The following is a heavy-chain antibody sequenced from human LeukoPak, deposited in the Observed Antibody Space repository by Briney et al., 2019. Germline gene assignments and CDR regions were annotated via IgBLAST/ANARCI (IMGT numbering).Heavy chain of an antibody. CDR1: GGSFSVYY. J-gene: IGHJ4*02. CDR3: ARVGSSWYLTYYFDY. V-gene: IGHV4-34*01. Sequence: SETLSLTCAVYGGSFSVYYWSWIRQPPGKGLEWIGEINHSGSTNYNPSLKSRVTISVDTSKNQFSLKLSSVTAADTAVYYCARVGSSWYLTYYFDYWGQGTLVTVSS. D-gene: IGHD6-13*01. CDR2: INHSGST.